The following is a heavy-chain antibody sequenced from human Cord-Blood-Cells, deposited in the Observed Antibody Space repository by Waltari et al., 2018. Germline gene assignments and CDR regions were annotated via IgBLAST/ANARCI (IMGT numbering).Heavy chain of an antibody. J-gene: IGHJ3*02. Sequence: QVQLVQSGAEVKKPGPSVKVSCKASGGTFSSYAISGVRQAPGQGLDWMGGIIPIFGTANYAQKFQGRVTITADESTSTAYMELSSLRSEDTAVYYCARERAARDAFDIWGQGTMVTVSS. CDR2: IIPIFGTA. V-gene: IGHV1-69*01. CDR1: GGTFSSYA. CDR3: ARERAARDAFDI. D-gene: IGHD6-6*01.